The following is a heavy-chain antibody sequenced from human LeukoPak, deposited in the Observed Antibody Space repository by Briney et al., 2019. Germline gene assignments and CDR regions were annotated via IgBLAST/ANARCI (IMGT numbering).Heavy chain of an antibody. CDR3: ARDRGGRNYGSGSYYQYYFDY. J-gene: IGHJ4*02. Sequence: ASVKVSCKASGYTFTSYAMHWVRQAPGQRLEWMGWINAGNGNTKYSQKFQGRVTITRDTSASTAYMELSSLRSEDTAVYYCARDRGGRNYGSGSYYQYYFDYWGQGTLVTVSS. V-gene: IGHV1-3*01. CDR2: INAGNGNT. D-gene: IGHD3-10*01. CDR1: GYTFTSYA.